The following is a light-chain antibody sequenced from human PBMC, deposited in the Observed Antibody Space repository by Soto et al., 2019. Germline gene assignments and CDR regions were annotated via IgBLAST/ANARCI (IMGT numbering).Light chain of an antibody. CDR3: QQLYTYPLT. CDR2: AAS. V-gene: IGKV1-9*01. J-gene: IGKJ4*02. Sequence: DTQVTQSPSFLSASVGDRVTITCRASQDTSRSLGWYQQKPGKAPKLLIYAASTLHSGVPSRFSGSGSGTEFTLTISSLQPEDFATYYCQQLYTYPLTFGGGTKVAIK. CDR1: QDTSRS.